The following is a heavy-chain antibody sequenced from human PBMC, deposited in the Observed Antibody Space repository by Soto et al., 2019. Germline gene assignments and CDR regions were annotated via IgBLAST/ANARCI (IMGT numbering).Heavy chain of an antibody. D-gene: IGHD3-22*01. CDR1: GDSISNSRFY. Sequence: SETLSLTCSVSGDSISNSRFYWAWIRQPPEEGLDWIGSFYHTGNAYYNPSLKSRVIIFVDMSNNQFSLNLSSVTAADAALYYCARDFFDSSDYTTNWFDPWGQGTLVTVSS. CDR3: ARDFFDSSDYTTNWFDP. CDR2: FYHTGNA. J-gene: IGHJ5*02. V-gene: IGHV4-39*01.